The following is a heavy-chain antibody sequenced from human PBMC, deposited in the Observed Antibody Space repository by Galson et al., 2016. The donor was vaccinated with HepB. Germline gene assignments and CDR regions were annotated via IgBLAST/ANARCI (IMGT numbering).Heavy chain of an antibody. Sequence: SLRLSCAASGFTLSSSAMTWVRQAPGRGLEWVSAITETVTFAYYADSVRGRFTLSRDTSKNTVYLQMNYLRADDTSLYYCGGDYPTITDHYPYHLDVWGKRTAVTVSS. CDR1: GFTLSSSA. D-gene: IGHD2-21*01. CDR2: ITETVTFA. CDR3: GGDYPTITDHYPYHLDV. V-gene: IGHV3-23*01. J-gene: IGHJ6*04.